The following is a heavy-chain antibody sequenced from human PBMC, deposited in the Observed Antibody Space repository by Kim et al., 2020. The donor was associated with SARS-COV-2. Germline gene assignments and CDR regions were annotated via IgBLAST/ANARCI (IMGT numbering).Heavy chain of an antibody. CDR2: IWYDGSNK. CDR3: ARGDIVVVPADAEYFQH. CDR1: GFTFSSYG. J-gene: IGHJ1*01. Sequence: GGSLRLSCAASGFTFSSYGMHWVHQAPGKGLEWVAVIWYDGSNKYYADSVKGRFTISRDNSKNTLYLQMNSLRAEDTAVYYCARGDIVVVPADAEYFQHWGQGTLVTVSS. V-gene: IGHV3-33*01. D-gene: IGHD2-2*01.